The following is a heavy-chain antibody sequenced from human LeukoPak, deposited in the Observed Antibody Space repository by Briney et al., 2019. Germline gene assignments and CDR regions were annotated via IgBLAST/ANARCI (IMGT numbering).Heavy chain of an antibody. D-gene: IGHD5-18*01. V-gene: IGHV4-61*01. CDR1: GYSISSGYY. J-gene: IGHJ4*02. CDR2: IYYSGST. Sequence: SETLSLTCTVSGYSISSGYYWGWIRQPPGKGLEWIGYIYYSGSTNYNPSLRSRVTISVDTSKNQFSLKLSSVTAADTAVYYCARESSGYSYGGIDYWGQGTLVIVSS. CDR3: ARESSGYSYGGIDY.